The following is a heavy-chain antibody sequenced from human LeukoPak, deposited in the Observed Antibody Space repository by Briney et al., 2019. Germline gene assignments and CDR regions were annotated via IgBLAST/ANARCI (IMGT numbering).Heavy chain of an antibody. CDR3: ARDLIAARPGWFDP. Sequence: ASVKVSCKASGYAFTTYGINWVRQAPGQGLEWMGWISAYNGDTNYAQNVQGRVTMSTVTSTSTAYMELRSLRSDDTAVYYCARDLIAARPGWFDPWGQGTLVTVSS. J-gene: IGHJ5*02. D-gene: IGHD6-6*01. CDR1: GYAFTTYG. CDR2: ISAYNGDT. V-gene: IGHV1-18*01.